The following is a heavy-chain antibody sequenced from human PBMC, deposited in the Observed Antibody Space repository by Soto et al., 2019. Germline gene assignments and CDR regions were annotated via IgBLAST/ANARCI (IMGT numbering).Heavy chain of an antibody. Sequence: GGSLRLSCAASGITFSNAWMTWVRQAPGKGLEWVGRIKSITDGGTTDYAAPVKGRFTISRDDSKNTLYLQMNNLKTEDTAVYYCTTDSADIVVVPATFGTDVWGQGTTVTVSS. D-gene: IGHD2-2*01. CDR1: GITFSNAW. CDR2: IKSITDGGTT. V-gene: IGHV3-15*01. CDR3: TTDSADIVVVPATFGTDV. J-gene: IGHJ6*02.